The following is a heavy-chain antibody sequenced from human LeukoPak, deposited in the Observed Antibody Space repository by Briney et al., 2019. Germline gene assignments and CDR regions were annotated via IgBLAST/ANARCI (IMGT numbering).Heavy chain of an antibody. Sequence: ASVKVSCKASGYTFTGNYMHWVRQAPGQGLEWLGWINPDSGGTDYSQKFQGRVALTRDTSISTAYLELSRLRSGDTAVYYCARGGYSSSWYSDGIDYWGQGTLVTVSS. CDR2: INPDSGGT. D-gene: IGHD6-13*01. V-gene: IGHV1-2*02. CDR3: ARGGYSSSWYSDGIDY. J-gene: IGHJ4*02. CDR1: GYTFTGNY.